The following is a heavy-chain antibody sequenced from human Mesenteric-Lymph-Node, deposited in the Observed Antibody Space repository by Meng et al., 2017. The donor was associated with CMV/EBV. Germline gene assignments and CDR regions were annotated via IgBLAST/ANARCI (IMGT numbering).Heavy chain of an antibody. CDR2: INPNSGGT. Sequence: ASVKVSCKASGYTFSDHYLHWVRQAPGQGLEWMGWINPNSGGTNYAQKFQGRFTMTRDKSISTAYMEVSSLRSEDTAVYYCARGGVVVVPAARPVFDYWGQGTLVTVSS. V-gene: IGHV1-2*02. CDR3: ARGGVVVVPAARPVFDY. CDR1: GYTFSDHY. J-gene: IGHJ4*02. D-gene: IGHD2-2*01.